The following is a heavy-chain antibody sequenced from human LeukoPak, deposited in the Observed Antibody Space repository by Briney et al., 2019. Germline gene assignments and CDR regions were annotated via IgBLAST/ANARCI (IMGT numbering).Heavy chain of an antibody. J-gene: IGHJ4*02. D-gene: IGHD1-26*01. CDR1: RFTFSNYA. V-gene: IGHV3-30*18. CDR3: AERGAEVGATVAPGDY. Sequence: AGGSLRLSCAASRFTFSNYAMHWVRQAPGKGLEWVAVISYDGSNKYYADSVKGRFTISRDNSKNTLYLQMNSLRAEDTAVYYCAERGAEVGATVAPGDYWGQGTLVTVSS. CDR2: ISYDGSNK.